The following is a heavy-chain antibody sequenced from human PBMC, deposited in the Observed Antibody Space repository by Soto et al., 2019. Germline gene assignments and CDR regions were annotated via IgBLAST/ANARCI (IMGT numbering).Heavy chain of an antibody. Sequence: GGSLRLSCAASGFTFSSYSMNWVRQAPGKGLEWVSYISSSSSTIYYADSVKGRFTISRDNAKNSLYLQMNSLRAEDTAVYYCARKYGGYGPGKDYFDYWGQGTLVTVSS. J-gene: IGHJ4*02. V-gene: IGHV3-48*01. CDR3: ARKYGGYGPGKDYFDY. D-gene: IGHD5-12*01. CDR1: GFTFSSYS. CDR2: ISSSSSTI.